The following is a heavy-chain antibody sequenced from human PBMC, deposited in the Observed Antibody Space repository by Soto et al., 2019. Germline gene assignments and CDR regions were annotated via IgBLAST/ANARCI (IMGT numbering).Heavy chain of an antibody. D-gene: IGHD4-17*01. J-gene: IGHJ4*02. CDR2: IYYSGST. CDR3: ARQMTKTFDY. V-gene: IGHV4-39*01. Sequence: SETLSLTCTVSGGSISSSSYYWGWIRQPPGKGLEWIGSIYYSGSTYYNPSLKSRVTISVDTSKNQLSLKLSSVTAADTAVYYCARQMTKTFDYWGQGTLVTVSS. CDR1: GGSISSSSYY.